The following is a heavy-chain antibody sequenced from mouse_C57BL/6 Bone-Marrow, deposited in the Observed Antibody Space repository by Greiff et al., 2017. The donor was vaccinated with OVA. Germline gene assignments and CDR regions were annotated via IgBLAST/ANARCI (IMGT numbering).Heavy chain of an antibody. D-gene: IGHD1-1*01. CDR2: IYPGSGST. CDR3: ARFITTVVATRYDAMDY. V-gene: IGHV1-55*01. J-gene: IGHJ4*01. CDR1: GYTFTSYW. Sequence: QVQLQQSGAELVKPGASVKMSCKASGYTFTSYWITWVKQRPGQGLEWIGDIYPGSGSTNYNEKFKSKATLTVDTSSSTAYMQLSSLTSEDSAVYYCARFITTVVATRYDAMDYWGQGTSVTVSS.